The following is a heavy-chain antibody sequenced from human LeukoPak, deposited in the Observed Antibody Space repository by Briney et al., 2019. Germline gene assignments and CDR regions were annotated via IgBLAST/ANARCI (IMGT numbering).Heavy chain of an antibody. V-gene: IGHV3-23*01. D-gene: IGHD2-15*01. CDR2: ISETGGTI. J-gene: IGHJ4*02. CDR3: AKLSPFYCSGGSCRGEDY. Sequence: GGSLRLSCAASGFTFSNYAMSWVRQAPGKGLEWVSAISETGGTIHYADSVRGRFIISRDNSKNTLYLQMNSLRAEDTAVYYCAKLSPFYCSGGSCRGEDYWGQGTLVTVSS. CDR1: GFTFSNYA.